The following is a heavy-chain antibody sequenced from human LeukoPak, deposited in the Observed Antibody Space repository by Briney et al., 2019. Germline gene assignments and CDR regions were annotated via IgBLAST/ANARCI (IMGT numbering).Heavy chain of an antibody. CDR2: INHSGST. J-gene: IGHJ4*02. V-gene: IGHV4-34*01. D-gene: IGHD6-13*01. CDR3: AGGLIAAAGIDY. CDR1: GGSFSGYY. Sequence: PSETLSLTCAVYGGSFSGYYWSWIRQPPGKGLEWIGEINHSGSTNYNPSLKSRVTISVDTSKNQFSLKLSSVTAADTAVYYCAGGLIAAAGIDYWGQGTLVTVSA.